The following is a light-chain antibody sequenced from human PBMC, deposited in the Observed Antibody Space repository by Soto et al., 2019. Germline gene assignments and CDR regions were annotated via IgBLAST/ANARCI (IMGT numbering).Light chain of an antibody. CDR1: QSISSY. V-gene: IGKV1-39*01. CDR3: QQCYSNPPEWT. CDR2: AAS. Sequence: DIQMTQSPSSLSASVGDRVTITCRASQSISSYLNWYQQKPGKAPKLLIYAASSLQSGVPSRFSGSGPGTDFTLTISSLQPEDFAIYYCQQCYSNPPEWTFGQGTKVEIK. J-gene: IGKJ1*01.